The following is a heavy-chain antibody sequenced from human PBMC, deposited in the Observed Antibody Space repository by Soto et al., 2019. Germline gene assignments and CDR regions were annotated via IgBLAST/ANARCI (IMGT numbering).Heavy chain of an antibody. V-gene: IGHV4-39*01. Sequence: QLQLQESGPGLVKPSETLSLTCTVSGGSISSSSYYWGWIRQPPGKGLEWIGSIYYSGSTYYNPSLKSRDTISVDTSKNQFSLKLSSVTAADTAVYYCARQGHSTSQAFYFDYWGQGTLVTVSS. CDR1: GGSISSSSYY. CDR3: ARQGHSTSQAFYFDY. CDR2: IYYSGST. J-gene: IGHJ4*02.